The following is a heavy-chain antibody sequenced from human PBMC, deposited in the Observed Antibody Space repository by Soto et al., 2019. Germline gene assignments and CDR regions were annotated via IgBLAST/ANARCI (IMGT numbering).Heavy chain of an antibody. CDR2: IYHSGST. D-gene: IGHD3-22*01. V-gene: IGHV4-30-2*01. J-gene: IGHJ5*02. Sequence: LSLTCAVSGGSITTGDYSWNWIRQPPGKGLEWVGYIYHSGSTYYNPSLKSRATISVDRSKNHFSLKLTSVTAADTAVYYCARGRSTSGYPNFDPWGQGTLVTVSS. CDR1: GGSITTGDYS. CDR3: ARGRSTSGYPNFDP.